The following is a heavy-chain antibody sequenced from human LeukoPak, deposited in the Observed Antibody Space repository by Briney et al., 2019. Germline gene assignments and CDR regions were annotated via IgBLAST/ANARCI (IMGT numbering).Heavy chain of an antibody. CDR1: GYTFTGYY. J-gene: IGHJ4*02. Sequence: GASVKVSCKASGYTFTGYYMHWVRQAPGQGLEWMGWISAYNGNTNYAQKLQGRVTMTTDTSTSTAYMELRSLRSDDTAVYYCARAFYYDSSGYYDYWGQGTLVTVSS. CDR2: ISAYNGNT. CDR3: ARAFYYDSSGYYDY. D-gene: IGHD3-22*01. V-gene: IGHV1-18*04.